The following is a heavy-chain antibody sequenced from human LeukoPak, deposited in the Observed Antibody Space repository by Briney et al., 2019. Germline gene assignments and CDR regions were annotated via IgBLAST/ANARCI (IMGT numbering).Heavy chain of an antibody. Sequence: PGGSLRLSCAASGFTFSSYAMTWVPQAPGKGLEGVSVISGSGVITYYADSVKGRFTISRDNSKNTLYLQMNSLRAEDTALFYCAKVNAPDYYYDSSGYAFDIWGQGTMVTVSS. V-gene: IGHV3-23*01. CDR1: GFTFSSYA. CDR2: ISGSGVIT. J-gene: IGHJ3*02. CDR3: AKVNAPDYYYDSSGYAFDI. D-gene: IGHD3-22*01.